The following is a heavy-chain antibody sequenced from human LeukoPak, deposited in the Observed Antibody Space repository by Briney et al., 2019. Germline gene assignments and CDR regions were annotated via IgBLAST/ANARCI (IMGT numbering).Heavy chain of an antibody. CDR3: AKDSQHLAIYYFDY. CDR2: ISYDGKGY. CDR1: GFTFNNYA. D-gene: IGHD6-13*01. V-gene: IGHV3-30*18. J-gene: IGHJ4*02. Sequence: GGSLRLSCAASGFTFNNYAMHWVRQAPGKGLEWVAVISYDGKGYHYADSVKGRFTISRDNSKNTLYLQLNSLRAEDTAFYYCAKDSQHLAIYYFDYWGQGTLVTVSS.